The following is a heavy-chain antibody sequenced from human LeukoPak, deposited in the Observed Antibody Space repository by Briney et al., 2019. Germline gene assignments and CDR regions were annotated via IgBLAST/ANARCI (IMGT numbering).Heavy chain of an antibody. Sequence: SGTLSLTCTVSGYSISSGYYWGWIRQPPGKGLEWIGNIYHSGSTYYNPSLKSRVTISVDTSKNQFSLKLSSVTAADTAVYYCASAATVVTPLDYWGQGTLVTVSS. J-gene: IGHJ4*02. CDR3: ASAATVVTPLDY. CDR2: IYHSGST. V-gene: IGHV4-38-2*02. D-gene: IGHD4-23*01. CDR1: GYSISSGYY.